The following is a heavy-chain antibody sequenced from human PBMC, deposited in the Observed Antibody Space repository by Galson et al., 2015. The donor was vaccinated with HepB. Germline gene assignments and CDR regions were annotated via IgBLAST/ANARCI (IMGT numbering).Heavy chain of an antibody. CDR1: GFTFSNYP. Sequence: SLSLSCAASGFTFSNYPMHWVRQAPGKGLEWVAVISFDRNTQYHADSLKGRFTISRDNSKNTLDLQVNILRPEDTAVYYCASGAVRIFGVVPDSWGQGTLVTVSS. J-gene: IGHJ4*02. CDR3: ASGAVRIFGVVPDS. CDR2: ISFDRNTQ. D-gene: IGHD3-3*01. V-gene: IGHV3-30*04.